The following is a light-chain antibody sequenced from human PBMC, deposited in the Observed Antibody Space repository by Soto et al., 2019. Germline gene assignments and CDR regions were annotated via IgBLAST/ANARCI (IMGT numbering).Light chain of an antibody. CDR3: QHYNDYSWT. Sequence: DIHMTQSPSTLSASVGDRVTITCRASQSISVWLAWYQQKPGKAPNLLIYKTSSLETGVPSRFRCSGSGTECTLTISSMQPDDFATYYCQHYNDYSWTFGQGTKVEIK. J-gene: IGKJ1*01. CDR2: KTS. V-gene: IGKV1-5*03. CDR1: QSISVW.